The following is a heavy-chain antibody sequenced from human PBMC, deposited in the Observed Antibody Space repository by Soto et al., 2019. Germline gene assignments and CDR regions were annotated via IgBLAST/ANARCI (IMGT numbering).Heavy chain of an antibody. D-gene: IGHD3-22*01. CDR2: ISSSGSHK. CDR1: GITFSNYY. V-gene: IGHV3-21*01. Sequence: EQLVESGGVLVEPGGSLRLSCAASGITFSNYYMNWIRQAPGKGLEWVSSISSSGSHKFYADFVQGRFTISRDNARNSLYLQMNSLRAEDTALYYCVGTYDRLDYWGQGTRVTVSS. CDR3: VGTYDRLDY. J-gene: IGHJ4*02.